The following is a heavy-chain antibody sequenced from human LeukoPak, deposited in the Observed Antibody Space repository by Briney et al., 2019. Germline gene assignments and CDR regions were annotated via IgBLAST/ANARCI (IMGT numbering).Heavy chain of an antibody. Sequence: AGGSLRLSCAASGFTFSSYAMSWVRQAPGKGLEWVSAISGSGGSTYYADSVKGRFTISRDNSKNTLYLQMNSLRAEDTAVYYCAKGVSVVSLLWMQLGEFDYWGQGTLVTVSS. CDR3: AKGVSVVSLLWMQLGEFDY. CDR2: ISGSGGST. CDR1: GFTFSSYA. D-gene: IGHD5-18*01. J-gene: IGHJ4*02. V-gene: IGHV3-23*01.